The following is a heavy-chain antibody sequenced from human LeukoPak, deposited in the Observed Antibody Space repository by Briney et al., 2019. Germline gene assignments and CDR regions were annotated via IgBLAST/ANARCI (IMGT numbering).Heavy chain of an antibody. Sequence: PGGSLRLSCAASGFNFRGYPMSWVRQAPGKGLEWVSAISPSGGATYYADSVKGRFTISRDNSKNTLYLQMNSLRAEDTAVYYCAKGELGSRGYWGQGTLVTVSS. J-gene: IGHJ4*02. CDR2: ISPSGGAT. CDR3: AKGELGSRGY. CDR1: GFNFRGYP. V-gene: IGHV3-23*01. D-gene: IGHD3-3*02.